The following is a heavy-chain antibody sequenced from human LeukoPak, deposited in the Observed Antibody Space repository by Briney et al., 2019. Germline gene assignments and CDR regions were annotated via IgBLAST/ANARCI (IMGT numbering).Heavy chain of an antibody. CDR3: ARVEASSGWYWNYYYYYGMDV. V-gene: IGHV1-69*01. Sequence: GSSVKDSCKASGGTFSSYAISWVRQAPGQGLEWMGGIIPIFGTANYAQKFQGRVTITADESTSTAYMELSSLRSEDTAVYYCARVEASSGWYWNYYYYYGMDVWGQGTTVTVSS. CDR2: IIPIFGTA. CDR1: GGTFSSYA. D-gene: IGHD6-19*01. J-gene: IGHJ6*02.